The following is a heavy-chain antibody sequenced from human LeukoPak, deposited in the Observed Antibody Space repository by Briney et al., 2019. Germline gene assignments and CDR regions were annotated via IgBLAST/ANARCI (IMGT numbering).Heavy chain of an antibody. V-gene: IGHV5-51*01. CDR3: ARRLKSSMNFDF. D-gene: IGHD3-16*02. J-gene: IGHJ4*02. CDR2: IVSGDSDT. CDR1: GYRFISDW. Sequence: GESLKISCEASGYRFISDWIGWVRLTRGKGLEWLGTIVSGDSDTRYSPSFQGQVTISVARSINTAYLPWTSLRASDTAIYYCARRLKSSMNFDFWGQGTLVTVSS.